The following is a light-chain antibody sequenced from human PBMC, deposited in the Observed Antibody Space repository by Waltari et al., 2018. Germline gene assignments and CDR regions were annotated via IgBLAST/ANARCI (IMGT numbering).Light chain of an antibody. J-gene: IGKJ2*01. CDR2: WAS. CDR3: QQYYSSPAT. CDR1: QSLLYRSNNKNY. Sequence: DIVMTQDSESLALPPGDRATINCKSSQSLLYRSNNKNYLAWYQQKSGQPPKLLISWASTRESGVPDRFSGSGSGTDFTLTISSLQAEDVAAYYCQQYYSSPATFGQGTKLEIK. V-gene: IGKV4-1*01.